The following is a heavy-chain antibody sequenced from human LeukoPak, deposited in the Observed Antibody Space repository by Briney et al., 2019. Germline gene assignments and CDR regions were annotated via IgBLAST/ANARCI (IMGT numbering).Heavy chain of an antibody. CDR1: GFSFTLYW. CDR3: ARDGVGASHDY. V-gene: IGHV3-74*01. Sequence: GGSLRLSCAAFGFSFTLYWMHWVRQTPGKGLVWVSRISRDGTTTTYADSVKGRFTISRDNAKNTLYLEMNSLRAEDTAVYFCARDGVGASHDYWGQGTLVTVSS. D-gene: IGHD1-26*01. CDR2: ISRDGTTT. J-gene: IGHJ4*02.